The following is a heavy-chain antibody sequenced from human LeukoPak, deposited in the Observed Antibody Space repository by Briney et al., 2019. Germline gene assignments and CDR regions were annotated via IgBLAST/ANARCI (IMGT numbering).Heavy chain of an antibody. CDR2: ISGSGGST. CDR1: GFTFSSYA. V-gene: IGHV3-23*01. J-gene: IGHJ4*02. CDR3: AKVLHITIYGALDY. Sequence: GGSLRLSRAASGFTFSSYAMSWVRQAPGKGLEWVSAISGSGGSTYYADSVKGRFTISRDNSKNTLYLQMNSLRAEDTAVYYCAKVLHITIYGALDYWGQGTLVTVSS. D-gene: IGHD3-3*01.